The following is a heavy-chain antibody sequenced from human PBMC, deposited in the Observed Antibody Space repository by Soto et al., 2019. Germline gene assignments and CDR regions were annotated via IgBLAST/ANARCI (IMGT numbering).Heavy chain of an antibody. D-gene: IGHD3-10*01. CDR1: GGSISSYY. V-gene: IGHV4-59*01. Sequence: SETLSLTCTVSGGSISSYYLNWIRQPPGKGLEWIGYIYHSGSTNYDPSLKSRVTISVDTSKNLFSLKLSSVTAADTAVYYCARITYSYGSASYKFDSWGQGALVTVSS. CDR3: ARITYSYGSASYKFDS. CDR2: IYHSGST. J-gene: IGHJ4*02.